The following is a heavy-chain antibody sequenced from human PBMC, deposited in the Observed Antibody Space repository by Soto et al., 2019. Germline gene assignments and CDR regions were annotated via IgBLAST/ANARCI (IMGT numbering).Heavy chain of an antibody. J-gene: IGHJ5*02. Sequence: TLSLTCGVYGGSFSGYQWNWIRQSPGQGLEWIGEINHSGTTKYNPSLESRINLSVDTSKKQFSLKMFSVTAADTAIYYCARGWRFDPWGQG. CDR3: ARGWRFDP. CDR1: GGSFSGYQ. V-gene: IGHV4-34*01. D-gene: IGHD1-1*01. CDR2: INHSGTT.